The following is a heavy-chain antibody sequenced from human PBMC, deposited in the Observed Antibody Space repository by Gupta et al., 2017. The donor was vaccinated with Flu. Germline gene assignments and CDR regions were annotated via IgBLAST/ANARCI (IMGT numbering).Heavy chain of an antibody. V-gene: IGHV6-1*01. CDR1: GDSVSSNSAA. Sequence: QVQLSQSGPELVKPSQTLSLTCGVSGDSVSSNSAAWSWIRHSPSRGREWLGRTYYRSKWHTDYEESVKSRISINPDTSKNELSLHLSSLTPEDTAVYYCARSAGKAGWFESWGQGTLVTVSS. D-gene: IGHD3-10*01. CDR3: ARSAGKAGWFES. CDR2: TYYRSKWHT. J-gene: IGHJ5*01.